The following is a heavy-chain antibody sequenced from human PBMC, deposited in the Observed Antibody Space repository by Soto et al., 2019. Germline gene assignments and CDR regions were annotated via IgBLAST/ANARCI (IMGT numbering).Heavy chain of an antibody. V-gene: IGHV3-64*01. D-gene: IGHD3-10*01. J-gene: IGHJ5*02. Sequence: GGSLRLSCAASGFTFSSYAMHWVRQAPGKGLEYVSAISSNGGSTYYANSVKGRFTISRDNSKNTLYLQMGSLRAEDMAVYYCARDDFGEFTWGQGTLVTVSS. CDR3: ARDDFGEFT. CDR2: ISSNGGST. CDR1: GFTFSSYA.